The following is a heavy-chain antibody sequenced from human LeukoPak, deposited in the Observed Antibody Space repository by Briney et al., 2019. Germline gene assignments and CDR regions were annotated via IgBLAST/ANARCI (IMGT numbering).Heavy chain of an antibody. V-gene: IGHV1-18*01. CDR2: ISAYNGNT. CDR1: GYTFTIYG. D-gene: IGHD3-10*01. Sequence: ASVKVTFKCSGYTFTIYGISWVRQAPAQGLERMGFISAYNGNTNYAQKLQGRVTMPTETSTSRAYMELRSLGSDDTAVYYCARDRGSGSYSYCYGIDAWGQGATVTASS. CDR3: ARDRGSGSYSYCYGIDA. J-gene: IGHJ6*01.